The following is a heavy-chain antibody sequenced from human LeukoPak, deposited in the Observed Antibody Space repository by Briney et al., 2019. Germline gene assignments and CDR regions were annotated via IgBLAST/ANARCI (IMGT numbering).Heavy chain of an antibody. V-gene: IGHV3-48*03. CDR3: ARDLGYSYGYYDY. D-gene: IGHD5-18*01. CDR1: GFTFNSYE. J-gene: IGHJ4*02. CDR2: ISSGGSTI. Sequence: GGSLRLSCATSGFTFNSYEINWVRQAPGKGLEWVSYISSGGSTIYYADSVKGRFTISRDNAKNSVYLQMNSLRVEDTAVYYCARDLGYSYGYYDYWGRGTLVTVSS.